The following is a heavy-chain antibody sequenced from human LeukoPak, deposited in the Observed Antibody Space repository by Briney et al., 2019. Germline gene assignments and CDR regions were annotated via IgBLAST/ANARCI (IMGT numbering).Heavy chain of an antibody. J-gene: IGHJ4*02. Sequence: PGGSLRLSCAATGFIFKDFAMTWVRQAPGEGLEWVSAISGSGGYTDYADSVKGRFTISRDNSKRTLFLQMNSLSVEDTAVYYCAKDARWERLLGDYFDHWGLGTRVTVSS. V-gene: IGHV3-23*01. CDR1: GFIFKDFA. D-gene: IGHD7-27*01. CDR3: AKDARWERLLGDYFDH. CDR2: ISGSGGYT.